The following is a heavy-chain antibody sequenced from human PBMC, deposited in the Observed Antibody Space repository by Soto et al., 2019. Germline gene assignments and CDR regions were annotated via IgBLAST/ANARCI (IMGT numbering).Heavy chain of an antibody. CDR1: GGPLRGYH. V-gene: IGHV4-34*01. CDR3: ARGWFGELLDFDY. Sequence: GTLSLTCSGFGGPLRGYHRSGIRQRPRKGLERSGEINHSGSTNYNPSLRSRVTISVDTSKNQFSQKLSSVAAADTAVYYCARGWFGELLDFDYWGQGTLVTVSS. CDR2: INHSGST. D-gene: IGHD3-10*01. J-gene: IGHJ4*02.